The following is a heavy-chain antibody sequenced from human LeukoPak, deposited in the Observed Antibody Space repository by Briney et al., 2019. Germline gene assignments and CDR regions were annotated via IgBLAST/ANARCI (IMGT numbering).Heavy chain of an antibody. J-gene: IGHJ4*02. CDR1: GFTFSIYG. CDR2: ISYDGSNK. V-gene: IGHV3-30*18. D-gene: IGHD2-2*01. CDR3: AKDEDIVVVPAAMDY. Sequence: GGSLRLSCAASGFTFSIYGVHWVRQAPGKGLEWVAVISYDGSNKYYADSVKGRFTISRDNSKNTLYLQMNSLRAEDTAVYYCAKDEDIVVVPAAMDYWGQGTLVTVSS.